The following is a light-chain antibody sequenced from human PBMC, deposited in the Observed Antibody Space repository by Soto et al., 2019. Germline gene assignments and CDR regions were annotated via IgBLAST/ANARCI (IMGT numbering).Light chain of an antibody. V-gene: IGLV2-14*01. J-gene: IGLJ1*01. Sequence: QSALTQPASVSGSPGQSITISCTGNSSDVGGYNYVSWYQQHPGKAPKFMIYDVSNRPSGVSNRFSGSKSGNTASLTISGLQAEDEADYYCSSYTTSNTRQIVFGTGTKHTVL. CDR3: SSYTTSNTRQIV. CDR2: DVS. CDR1: SSDVGGYNY.